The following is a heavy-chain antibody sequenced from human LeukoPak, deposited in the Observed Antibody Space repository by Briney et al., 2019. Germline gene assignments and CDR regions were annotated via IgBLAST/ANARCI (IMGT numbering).Heavy chain of an antibody. J-gene: IGHJ4*02. Sequence: PSETLSLTCTVSGGSISSYYWSWIRQPPGKGLEWIGYIYYSGSTYYNPSLKSRVTISVDTSKNRFSLKLSSVTAADTAVYYCARDVRGNGWYLYWGQGTLVTVSS. D-gene: IGHD6-19*01. CDR1: GGSISSYY. V-gene: IGHV4-59*01. CDR2: IYYSGST. CDR3: ARDVRGNGWYLY.